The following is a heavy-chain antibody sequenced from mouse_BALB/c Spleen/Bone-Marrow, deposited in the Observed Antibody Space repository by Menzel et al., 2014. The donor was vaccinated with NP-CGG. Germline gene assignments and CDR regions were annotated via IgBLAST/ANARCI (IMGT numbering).Heavy chain of an antibody. V-gene: IGHV1S126*01. CDR1: GYSFTSYW. CDR3: AREAGYYYAMDY. D-gene: IGHD2-2*01. CDR2: IDPSDSET. J-gene: IGHJ4*01. Sequence: VKLVESGPQLVRPGASVKISCKASGYSFTSYWMHWVKQRPGQGLEWIGMIDPSDSETRLSQKFKDKATLTVDKSSSTAYMQLSSPTSEDSAVYYCAREAGYYYAMDYWGQGTSVTVSS.